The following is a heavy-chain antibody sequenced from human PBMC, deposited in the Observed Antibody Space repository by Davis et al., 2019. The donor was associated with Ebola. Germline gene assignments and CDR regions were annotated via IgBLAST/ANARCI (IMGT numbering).Heavy chain of an antibody. CDR3: ARGGVAYSDLDY. V-gene: IGHV3-30-3*01. J-gene: IGHJ4*02. D-gene: IGHD2-21*01. Sequence: GESLKISCAASGFTVSSNYMSWVRQAPGKGLEWVAVISYDGSNKYYADSVKGRFTISRDNSKNTLYLQMNSLRAEDTAVYYCARGGVAYSDLDYWGQGTLVAVSS. CDR2: ISYDGSNK. CDR1: GFTVSSNY.